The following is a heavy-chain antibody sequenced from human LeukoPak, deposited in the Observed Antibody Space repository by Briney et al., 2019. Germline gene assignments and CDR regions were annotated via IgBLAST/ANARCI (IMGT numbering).Heavy chain of an antibody. CDR3: AIGVVPAAMSDY. CDR2: INAGNGNT. Sequence: ASVKVSCKASGYTFTTYAMHWVRQAPGQRLEWMGWINAGNGNTKYSQKFKGRVTITRDTSASTAYMELSSLRSEDTAVYYCAIGVVPAAMSDYWGQGTLVTVSS. CDR1: GYTFTTYA. D-gene: IGHD2-2*01. V-gene: IGHV1-3*01. J-gene: IGHJ4*02.